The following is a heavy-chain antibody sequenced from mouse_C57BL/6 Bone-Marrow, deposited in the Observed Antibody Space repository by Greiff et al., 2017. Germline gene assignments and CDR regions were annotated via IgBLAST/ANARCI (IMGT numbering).Heavy chain of an antibody. Sequence: EVQLVESGGGLVQPGGSLSLSCAASGFTFTDYYMSWVRQPPGQALEWLGFIRNKANGYTTEYSASVKGRFTISRDNSQSILYLQMNALRAEDSATYYCARYSNYYFDYWGQGTTLTVSS. CDR3: ARYSNYYFDY. CDR1: GFTFTDYY. D-gene: IGHD2-1*01. J-gene: IGHJ2*01. V-gene: IGHV7-3*01. CDR2: IRNKANGYTT.